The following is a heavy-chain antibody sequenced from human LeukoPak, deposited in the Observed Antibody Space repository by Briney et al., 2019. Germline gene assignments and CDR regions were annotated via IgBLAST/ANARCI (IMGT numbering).Heavy chain of an antibody. Sequence: SETLSPTCTVSGGSISSYYWNWVRQPPGKGLEWIGYVYYTGSTNYNPSLKSRVTISVDTSKNQFSLKLSSVTAADTAVYYCARVVDYYDSSGYSSSGGFDYWGQGTLVTVSS. J-gene: IGHJ4*02. D-gene: IGHD3-22*01. V-gene: IGHV4-59*01. CDR3: ARVVDYYDSSGYSSSGGFDY. CDR2: VYYTGST. CDR1: GGSISSYY.